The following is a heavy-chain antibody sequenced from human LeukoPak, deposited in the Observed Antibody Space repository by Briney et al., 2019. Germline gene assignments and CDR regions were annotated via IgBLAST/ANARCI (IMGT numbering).Heavy chain of an antibody. CDR3: AREGVYDSSGYNDAFDI. CDR1: GFTFSSYS. CDR2: ISSSSSTI. V-gene: IGHV3-48*01. Sequence: GGSLRLSCAASGFTFSSYSMNWVRQAPGKGLEWVSYISSSSSTIYYADSVKGRFTISRDNAKNSLYLQMNSLRAEDTAVYYCAREGVYDSSGYNDAFDIWGQGTMVTVSS. D-gene: IGHD3-22*01. J-gene: IGHJ3*02.